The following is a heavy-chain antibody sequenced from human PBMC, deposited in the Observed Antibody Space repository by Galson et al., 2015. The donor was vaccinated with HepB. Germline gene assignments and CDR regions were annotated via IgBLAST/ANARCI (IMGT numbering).Heavy chain of an antibody. Sequence: SVKVSCKATGYTFTGYYMPWVRQAPGQGLEWMAKINPNSGGTNYAQKFQGRVTMTRDTSNSTAYMELSRLRSDDTAVYYCARARVVRGARNWFDSWGQGTLVTVSS. D-gene: IGHD3-10*02. J-gene: IGHJ5*01. CDR3: ARARVVRGARNWFDS. CDR1: GYTFTGYY. CDR2: INPNSGGT. V-gene: IGHV1-2*02.